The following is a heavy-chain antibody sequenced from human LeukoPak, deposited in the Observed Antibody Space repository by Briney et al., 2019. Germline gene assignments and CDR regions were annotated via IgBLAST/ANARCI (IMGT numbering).Heavy chain of an antibody. CDR2: IHPDSGGT. V-gene: IGHV1-2*02. CDR3: ARGGAWNYAMDV. J-gene: IGHJ6*02. CDR1: GYTFTDYY. D-gene: IGHD1-1*01. Sequence: ASVKVSCKASGYTFTDYYLHWVRQAPGQGLEWMGWIHPDSGGTYYAQEFQGRVSMTRDTSMSTAYMELSRLTSDDTAIYHCARGGAWNYAMDVWGQGTPVTVSS.